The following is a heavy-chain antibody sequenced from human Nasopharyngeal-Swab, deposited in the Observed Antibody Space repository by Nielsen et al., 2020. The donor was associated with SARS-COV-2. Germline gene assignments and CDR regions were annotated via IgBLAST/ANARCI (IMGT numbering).Heavy chain of an antibody. CDR2: IYSGGSST. Sequence: GESLKISCAASGFTFSSYAMSWVRQAPGKGLEWVSVIYSGGSSTYYADSVKGRFTISRDNSKNTLYLQMNSLRAEDTAGYYCAKGGYSGYDSLDYWGQGTLVTVSS. V-gene: IGHV3-23*03. CDR1: GFTFSSYA. J-gene: IGHJ4*02. CDR3: AKGGYSGYDSLDY. D-gene: IGHD5-12*01.